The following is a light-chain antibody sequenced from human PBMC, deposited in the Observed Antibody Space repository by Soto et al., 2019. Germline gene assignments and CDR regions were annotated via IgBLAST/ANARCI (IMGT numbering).Light chain of an antibody. CDR2: DAS. CDR3: QQYGSSPMYT. CDR1: QSVSSSS. Sequence: EIVLTQSPGTLSLSPGERATLSCRASQSVSSSSLAWYQRKPGQAPRLVIYDASRRATGIPDRFSGSGSGTDFTLTISRLEPEDFAVYYCQQYGSSPMYTFGQGTKLEI. V-gene: IGKV3-20*01. J-gene: IGKJ2*01.